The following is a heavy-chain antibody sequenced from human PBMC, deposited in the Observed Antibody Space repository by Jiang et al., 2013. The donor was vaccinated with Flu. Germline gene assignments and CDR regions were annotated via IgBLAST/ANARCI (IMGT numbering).Heavy chain of an antibody. D-gene: IGHD1-26*01. J-gene: IGHJ6*02. CDR1: GGSISSYY. Sequence: GSGLVKPSETLSLTCTVSGGSISSYYWSWIRQPPGKGLEWIGYIYYSGSTNYNPSLKSRVTISVDTSKNQFSLKLSSVTAADTAVYYCARLLRMGGYYYYGMDVWGQGTTVTVSS. CDR3: ARLLRMGGYYYYGMDV. V-gene: IGHV4-59*08. CDR2: IYYSGST.